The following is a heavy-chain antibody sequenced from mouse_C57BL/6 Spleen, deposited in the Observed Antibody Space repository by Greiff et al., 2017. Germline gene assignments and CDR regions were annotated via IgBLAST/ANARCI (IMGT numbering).Heavy chain of an antibody. D-gene: IGHD3-2*02. CDR2: INPSNGGT. Sequence: QVHVKQPGTELVKPGASVKLSCKASGYTFTSYWMHWVKQRPGQGLEWIGNINPSNGGTNYNEKFKSKATLTVDKSSSTAYMQLSSLTSEDSAVYYCARGYSSGYVLFAYWGQGTLVTVSA. CDR1: GYTFTSYW. J-gene: IGHJ3*01. CDR3: ARGYSSGYVLFAY. V-gene: IGHV1-53*01.